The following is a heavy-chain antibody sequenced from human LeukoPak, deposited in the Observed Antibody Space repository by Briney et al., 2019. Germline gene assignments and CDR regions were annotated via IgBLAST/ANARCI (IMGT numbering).Heavy chain of an antibody. D-gene: IGHD6-6*01. V-gene: IGHV3-23*01. CDR1: GFTFSSYA. CDR2: ISGSGGST. CDR3: AKDPRYSSSSNWFDP. J-gene: IGHJ5*02. Sequence: GGSLRLSCAASGFTFSSYAMSWVRQAPGKGLEWVSAISGSGGSTYYADSVKGRFTISRDNSKNTLYLQMSGLRAEDTAVYYCAKDPRYSSSSNWFDPWDQGTLVTVSS.